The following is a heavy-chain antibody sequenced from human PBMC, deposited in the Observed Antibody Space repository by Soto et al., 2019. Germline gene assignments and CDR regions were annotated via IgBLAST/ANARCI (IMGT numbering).Heavy chain of an antibody. CDR3: TRQRITMIVVANDAFDI. J-gene: IGHJ3*02. V-gene: IGHV3-49*03. CDR1: GFTFGDYA. D-gene: IGHD3-22*01. CDR2: IRSKAYGGTT. Sequence: GGSLRLSCTASGFTFGDYAMSWFRQAPGKGVEWVGFIRSKAYGGTTEYAASVKGRFTISRDDSKSIAYLQMNSLKTEDTAVYYCTRQRITMIVVANDAFDIWGQGTMVTVSS.